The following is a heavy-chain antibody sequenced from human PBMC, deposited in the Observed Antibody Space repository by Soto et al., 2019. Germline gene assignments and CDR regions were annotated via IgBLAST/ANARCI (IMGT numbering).Heavy chain of an antibody. CDR3: ARRNVYGSGSYSFDS. CDR2: INAAIGNT. CDR1: GYTFTNYA. V-gene: IGHV1-3*01. J-gene: IGHJ4*02. Sequence: QVQLVQSGAEVKKPGASVKVSCKASGYTFTNYAMHWVRQAPGQRLEWMGWINAAIGNTKYSQKFQGSVTITRDTSXNTAYMELSSLRSEDTAVYYCARRNVYGSGSYSFDSWGQGTLVTVSS. D-gene: IGHD3-10*01.